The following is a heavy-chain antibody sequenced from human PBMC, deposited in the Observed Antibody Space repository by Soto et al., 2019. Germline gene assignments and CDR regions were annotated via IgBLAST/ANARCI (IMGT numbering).Heavy chain of an antibody. D-gene: IGHD2-15*01. V-gene: IGHV1-46*01. CDR1: GYTFTSYY. CDR3: ARVTGYGGNPENY. J-gene: IGHJ4*02. CDR2: INPSGGST. Sequence: QVQLVQSGAEVKKPGASVKVSCKASGYTFTSYYMHWVRQAPGQGLELMGIINPSGGSTSYAQKFEGRVTMTSDTSTSTVYTELSSLRYEDTAVYYCARVTGYGGNPENYWGEGTLVTVSS.